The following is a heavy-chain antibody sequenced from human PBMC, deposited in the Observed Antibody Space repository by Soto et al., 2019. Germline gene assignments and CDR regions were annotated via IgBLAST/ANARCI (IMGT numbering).Heavy chain of an antibody. D-gene: IGHD3-3*01. CDR1: GGSISSGDYY. J-gene: IGHJ6*02. V-gene: IGHV4-30-4*01. CDR3: ARVDGSGSYYYYGMDV. CDR2: IYYSGST. Sequence: PSETLSLTCTVSGGSISSGDYYWSWIRQPPGKGLEWIGYIYYSGSTYYNPSLKSRVTISVDTSKNQFSLKLSSVTAADTAVYYCARVDGSGSYYYYGMDVWGQGTTVTVSS.